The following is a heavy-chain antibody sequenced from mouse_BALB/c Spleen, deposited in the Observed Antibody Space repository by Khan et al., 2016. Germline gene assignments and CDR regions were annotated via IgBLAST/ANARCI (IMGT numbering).Heavy chain of an antibody. D-gene: IGHD1-1*01. Sequence: QVQLKESGAELARPGASVKLSCKASGYTFTSYWMQWVKQRPGQGLEWIGAIYTGDGDTRYTQKFKGKATLTADKSSRTAYMQRSSLASVFSSVCYCARYSCSSYDYFDYWGHASTLTVSS. J-gene: IGHJ2*01. CDR1: GYTFTSYW. CDR3: ARYSCSSYDYFDY. CDR2: IYTGDGDT. V-gene: IGHV1-87*01.